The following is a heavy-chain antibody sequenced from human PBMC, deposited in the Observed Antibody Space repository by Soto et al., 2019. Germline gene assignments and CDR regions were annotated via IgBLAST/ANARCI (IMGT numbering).Heavy chain of an antibody. CDR3: ARDRGGYDRLYYYHGMDV. CDR1: GFTVSDYY. Sequence: GGSLRLSCAASGFTVSDYYMSWIRQAPGKGLEYISYISSSSGSTNYADSVKGRFTISRDNAKNSLYLQMSSLRAEDTAVYYCARDRGGYDRLYYYHGMDVWGQGTTVTVS. D-gene: IGHD5-12*01. J-gene: IGHJ6*02. CDR2: ISSSSGST. V-gene: IGHV3-11*06.